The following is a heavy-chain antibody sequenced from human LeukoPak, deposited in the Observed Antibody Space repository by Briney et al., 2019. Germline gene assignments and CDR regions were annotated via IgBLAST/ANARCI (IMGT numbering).Heavy chain of an antibody. CDR2: IYYSGSST. Sequence: PSEALSLTCTVSGGSMSGFFWTWIRQPPGRELEWIGSIYYSGSSTKYNPSLKSRVTISVDTFKSQFSLNLNSATAADTAVYYCARTSRHFYGSGTNLTPWPAGMDVWGQGTTVTVSS. CDR3: ARTSRHFYGSGTNLTPWPAGMDV. V-gene: IGHV4-59*01. CDR1: GGSMSGFF. D-gene: IGHD3-10*01. J-gene: IGHJ6*02.